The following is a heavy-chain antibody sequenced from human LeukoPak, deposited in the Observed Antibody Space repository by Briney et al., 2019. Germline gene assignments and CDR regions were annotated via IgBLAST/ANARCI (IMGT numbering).Heavy chain of an antibody. CDR1: GFSLNTRGVG. CDR2: IYWDDDR. Sequence: SGPTLVNPTHTLTLTCTFSGFSLNTRGVGVGWIRQPPGRALEWLALIYWDDDRRYSPSLKSRLTITKDTSKNQVVLTMTNMDPVDTATYFCAHRKNYYDSSVFDNWGQGTLVTVSS. CDR3: AHRKNYYDSSVFDN. V-gene: IGHV2-5*02. D-gene: IGHD3-22*01. J-gene: IGHJ4*02.